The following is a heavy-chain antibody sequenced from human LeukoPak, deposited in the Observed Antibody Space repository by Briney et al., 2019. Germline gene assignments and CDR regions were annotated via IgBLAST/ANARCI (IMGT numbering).Heavy chain of an antibody. J-gene: IGHJ6*03. D-gene: IGHD3-16*01. V-gene: IGHV4-59*01. Sequence: SETLSLTCTVSGGSISSYYWSWIRQPPGKGLEYIGYIYYSERTNYNRSLKSRLTISVDTSKPQFSLKLSSVTAAETAVYYCARETSQKGAHYMDVWGKGNTVTISS. CDR1: GGSISSYY. CDR2: IYYSERT. CDR3: ARETSQKGAHYMDV.